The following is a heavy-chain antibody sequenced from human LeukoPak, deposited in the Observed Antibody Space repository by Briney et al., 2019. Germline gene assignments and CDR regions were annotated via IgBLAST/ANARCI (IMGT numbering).Heavy chain of an antibody. J-gene: IGHJ4*02. V-gene: IGHV4-61*02. D-gene: IGHD2-2*01. CDR1: GGSISSGSYS. CDR2: IYTSGST. CDR3: ARDHLGGYCSSTSCYRPWDY. Sequence: SQTLSLTCTVSGGSISSGSYSWSWIRQPAGKGLEWIGRIYTSGSTNYNPSLKSRVTISVDTSKNQFSLKLSSVTAADTAVYYCARDHLGGYCSSTSCYRPWDYWGQGTLVTVSS.